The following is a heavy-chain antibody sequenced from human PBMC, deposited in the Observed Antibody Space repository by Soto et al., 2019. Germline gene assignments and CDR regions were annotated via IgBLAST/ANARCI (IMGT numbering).Heavy chain of an antibody. CDR2: ISYDGSNK. J-gene: IGHJ3*02. V-gene: IGHV3-30-3*01. CDR3: ARNDFVAAWAFDI. CDR1: GFTFSSYA. D-gene: IGHD3-3*01. Sequence: QVQLVESGGGVVQPGRSLRLSCAASGFTFSSYAMHWVRQAPGKGLEWVAVISYDGSNKYYADSVKGRFTISRDNSKNTLYLQMNSLRDEDTAVYYCARNDFVAAWAFDIWGQGTMVTVSS.